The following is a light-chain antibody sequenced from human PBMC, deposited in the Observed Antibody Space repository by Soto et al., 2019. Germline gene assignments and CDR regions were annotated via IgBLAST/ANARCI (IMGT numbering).Light chain of an antibody. Sequence: QSALTQPASVSGSPGQPITISCTGTSSDVGGYNYVSWCQQHPGKAPKLMIYDVSSRPSGVSNRFSGSKSGNTASLTISGLQAEDEADYHCCSYTSSNTVVFGGGTKLTVL. CDR3: CSYTSSNTVV. CDR1: SSDVGGYNY. V-gene: IGLV2-14*03. J-gene: IGLJ2*01. CDR2: DVS.